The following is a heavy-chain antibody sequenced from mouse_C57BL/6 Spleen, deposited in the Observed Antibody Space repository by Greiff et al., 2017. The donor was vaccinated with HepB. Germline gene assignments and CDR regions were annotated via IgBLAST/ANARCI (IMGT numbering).Heavy chain of an antibody. CDR3: ARDRGTTGGYFDV. V-gene: IGHV5-4*01. CDR1: GFTFSSYA. CDR2: ISDGGSYT. Sequence: EVQLVESGGGLVKPGGSLKLSCAASGFTFSSYAMSWVRQTPEKRLEWVATISDGGSYTYYPDNVKGRFTISRDNAKNNLYLQMSHLKSEDTAMYYCARDRGTTGGYFDVWGTGTTVTVSS. J-gene: IGHJ1*03. D-gene: IGHD1-1*01.